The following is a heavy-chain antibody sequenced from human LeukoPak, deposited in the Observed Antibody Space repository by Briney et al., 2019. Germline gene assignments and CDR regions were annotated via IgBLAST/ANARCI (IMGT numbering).Heavy chain of an antibody. D-gene: IGHD6-19*01. J-gene: IGHJ3*02. CDR3: ASHTGYSSGWYDGAFDI. CDR2: ISSSSSYI. V-gene: IGHV3-21*01. Sequence: GGSLRLSCAASGFTFSSYSMNWVRQAPGKGLEWVSSISSSSSYIYYADSAKGRFTISRDNAKNSLYLQMNSLRAEDTAVYYCASHTGYSSGWYDGAFDIWGQGTMVTVSS. CDR1: GFTFSSYS.